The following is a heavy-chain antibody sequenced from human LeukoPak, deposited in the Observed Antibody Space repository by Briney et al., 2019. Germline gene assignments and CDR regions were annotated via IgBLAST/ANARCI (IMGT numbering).Heavy chain of an antibody. D-gene: IGHD5-24*01. CDR3: ARGGYRTDY. Sequence: ASVKLSCKASGYTFTSYDIIWVRQATGQGLEWLGWMNVNNGNTGYAQKFQGRITMTRNTSISTAYMELSSLRSEDTAVYFCARGGYRTDYWGQGTLVTVSS. CDR1: GYTFTSYD. CDR2: MNVNNGNT. J-gene: IGHJ4*02. V-gene: IGHV1-8*01.